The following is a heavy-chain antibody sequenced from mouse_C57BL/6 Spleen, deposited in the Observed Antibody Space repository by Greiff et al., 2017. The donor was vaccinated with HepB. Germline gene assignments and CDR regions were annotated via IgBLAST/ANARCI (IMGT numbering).Heavy chain of an antibody. D-gene: IGHD3-3*01. J-gene: IGHJ2*01. CDR3: ARGRGLGYYFDY. CDR1: GYSITSCYY. CDR2: ISYDGSN. Sequence: EVKLVESGPGLVKPSQSLSLTCSVTGYSITSCYYWNWIRQYPGNKLEWMGYISYDGSNNYNPSLKNRISITRDTSKNPFFLKLNSVTTEDTATYYCARGRGLGYYFDYWGQGTTLTVSS. V-gene: IGHV3-6*01.